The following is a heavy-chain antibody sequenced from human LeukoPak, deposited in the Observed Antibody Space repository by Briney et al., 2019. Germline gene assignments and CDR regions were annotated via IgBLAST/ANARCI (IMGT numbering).Heavy chain of an antibody. CDR3: ARVLPHDTYYYVSSGYYFDY. CDR2: INPNSGGT. CDR1: GYTFTGYY. J-gene: IGHJ4*02. D-gene: IGHD3-22*01. V-gene: IGHV1-2*02. Sequence: ASVKVSCKASGYTFTGYYMHWVRQAPGQGLEWMGWINPNSGGTNYAQKFQGRVTMTTDTSTSTAYMELRSLRSDDTAVYYCARVLPHDTYYYVSSGYYFDYWGQGTLVTVSS.